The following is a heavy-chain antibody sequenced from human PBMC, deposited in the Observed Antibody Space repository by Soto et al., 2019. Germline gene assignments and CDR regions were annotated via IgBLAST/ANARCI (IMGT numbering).Heavy chain of an antibody. J-gene: IGHJ6*02. CDR1: GGTFSSYA. V-gene: IGHV1-69*01. Sequence: QVQLVQSGAEVKKPGSSVKVSCMASGGTFSSYAISWVRQAPGQGLEWMGGIIPIFGTANYAQKFQGRVTITADESTSTAYMELSSLRSEDTAVYYCARTSFSSSSLYYYYGMDVWGQGTTVTVSS. CDR2: IIPIFGTA. D-gene: IGHD6-6*01. CDR3: ARTSFSSSSLYYYYGMDV.